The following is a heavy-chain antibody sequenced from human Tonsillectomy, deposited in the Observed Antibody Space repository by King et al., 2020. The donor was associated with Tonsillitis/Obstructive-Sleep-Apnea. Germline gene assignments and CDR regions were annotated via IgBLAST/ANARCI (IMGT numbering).Heavy chain of an antibody. Sequence: VQLVESGGGLVQPGGSLRLSCAASGFTFSDHYMDWVRQAPGKGLAWVGRTRNKAKRYTTEYAASVKGIFTISRDDSKSSLYLQMNSLETEETAAYYCTRGGTSSTFNHFHPMDVWGQGTTVTVS. CDR2: TRNKAKRYTT. CDR1: GFTFSDHY. D-gene: IGHD6-6*01. CDR3: TRGGTSSTFNHFHPMDV. V-gene: IGHV3-72*01. J-gene: IGHJ6*02.